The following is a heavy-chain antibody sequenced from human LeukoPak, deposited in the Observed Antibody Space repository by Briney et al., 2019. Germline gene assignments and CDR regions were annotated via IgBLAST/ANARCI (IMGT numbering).Heavy chain of an antibody. Sequence: SETLSLTCTVSGGSISSGGYYWSWIRQHPGKGLECIGYIYYSGSTYYNPSLKSRVTISVDTSKNQFSLKLSSVTAADTAVYYCARGRGYCSSTSCYGMGATTYWGQGTLVTVSS. CDR3: ARGRGYCSSTSCYGMGATTY. J-gene: IGHJ4*02. D-gene: IGHD2-2*01. V-gene: IGHV4-31*03. CDR2: IYYSGST. CDR1: GGSISSGGYY.